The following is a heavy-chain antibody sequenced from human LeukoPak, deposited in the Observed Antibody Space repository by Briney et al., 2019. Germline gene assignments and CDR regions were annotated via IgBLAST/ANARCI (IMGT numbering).Heavy chain of an antibody. CDR3: AKDGRIAVAGFFDY. Sequence: GGSLRLSCAASGFTFSGYGMHWVRQAPGKGLEWVAVISYDGSNKYYADSVKGRFTISRDNSKNTLYLQMNSLRAEDTAVYYCAKDGRIAVAGFFDYWGQGTLVTVSS. D-gene: IGHD6-19*01. V-gene: IGHV3-30*18. CDR2: ISYDGSNK. CDR1: GFTFSGYG. J-gene: IGHJ4*02.